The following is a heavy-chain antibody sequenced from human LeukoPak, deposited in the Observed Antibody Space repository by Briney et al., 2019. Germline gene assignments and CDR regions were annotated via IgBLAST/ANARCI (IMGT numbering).Heavy chain of an antibody. CDR2: INPSGGST. V-gene: IGHV1-46*01. CDR3: ARGYYYDSSGRGAFFDY. Sequence: ASVKVSCKASGYTFTSYYMHWVRQAPGQGLEWMGIINPSGGSTSYVEKFHGRVTMTRDTSASTVFMELSSLRSEGTAVYYCARGYYYDSSGRGAFFDYWGQGTLVTVSS. CDR1: GYTFTSYY. D-gene: IGHD3-22*01. J-gene: IGHJ4*02.